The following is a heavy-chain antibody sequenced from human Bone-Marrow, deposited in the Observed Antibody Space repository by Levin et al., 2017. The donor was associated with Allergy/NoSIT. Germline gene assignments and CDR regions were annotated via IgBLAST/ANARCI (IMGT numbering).Heavy chain of an antibody. CDR1: GGTFSSYA. CDR3: ASSSSSSWYFSWGTAYYYYGMDV. D-gene: IGHD6-13*01. J-gene: IGHJ6*02. Sequence: PGGSLRLSCKASGGTFSSYAISWVRQAPGQGLEWMGGIIPIFGTANYAQKFQGRVTITADKSTSTAYMELSSLRSEDTAVYYCASSSSSSWYFSWGTAYYYYGMDVWGQGTTVTVSS. V-gene: IGHV1-69*06. CDR2: IIPIFGTA.